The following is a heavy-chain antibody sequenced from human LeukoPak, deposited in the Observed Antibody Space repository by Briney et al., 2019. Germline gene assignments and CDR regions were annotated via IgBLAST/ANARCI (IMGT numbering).Heavy chain of an antibody. Sequence: NPSETLSLTCAVYGGSFSGYYWSWIRQPPGKGLEWIGEINHSGSTNYNPSLKNRVTISVDTSKNQFSLKLSSVTAADTAVYYCARDGPDLRYFDWLFPGWFDPWGQGTLVTVSS. CDR1: GGSFSGYY. V-gene: IGHV4-34*01. CDR2: INHSGST. J-gene: IGHJ5*02. D-gene: IGHD3-9*01. CDR3: ARDGPDLRYFDWLFPGWFDP.